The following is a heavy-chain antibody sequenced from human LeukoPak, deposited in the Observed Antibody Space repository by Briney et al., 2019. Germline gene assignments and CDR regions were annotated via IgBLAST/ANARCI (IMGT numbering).Heavy chain of an antibody. V-gene: IGHV3-23*01. CDR3: ARNVYSSSWDFDY. D-gene: IGHD6-13*01. CDR2: ITGSGGST. J-gene: IGHJ4*02. Sequence: GGSLRLSCAASGFTFSSYAMSWVRQAPGKGLEWVSAITGSGGSTYYADSVKGRFTISRDNSKNTLYLQMNSLRAEDTAVYYCARNVYSSSWDFDYWGQGTLVTVSS. CDR1: GFTFSSYA.